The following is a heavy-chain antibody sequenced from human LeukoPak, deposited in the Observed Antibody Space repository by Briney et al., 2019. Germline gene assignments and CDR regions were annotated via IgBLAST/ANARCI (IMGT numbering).Heavy chain of an antibody. Sequence: GGSLRLSYAASGFTFDSYAINWVRQAPGKGLEWITAISASGAYRYYTDSVKGRFTISRDDSKNTLYLQMDSLRADDTAVYYCAKDMGGFDIYYYGMDVWGLGTTVTVSS. V-gene: IGHV3-23*01. CDR3: AKDMGGFDIYYYGMDV. D-gene: IGHD2-15*01. CDR1: GFTFDSYA. CDR2: ISASGAYR. J-gene: IGHJ6*02.